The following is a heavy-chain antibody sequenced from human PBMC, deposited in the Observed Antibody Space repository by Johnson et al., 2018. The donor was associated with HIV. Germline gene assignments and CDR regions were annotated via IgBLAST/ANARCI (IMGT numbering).Heavy chain of an antibody. J-gene: IGHJ3*02. D-gene: IGHD6-19*01. CDR2: IRYDGDNK. CDR3: AKDLYSSSGTNDAFDI. CDR1: GFIFSSYG. V-gene: IGHV3-30*02. Sequence: QVQLVESGGGVVQPGGSLRLSCAASGFIFSSYGMHWVRQAPGKGPEWVSYIRYDGDNKYYVDSVKGRFTISRDNSKNTVYLQMNGLSAEDTAVYHCAKDLYSSSGTNDAFDIWGQGTMVTVSS.